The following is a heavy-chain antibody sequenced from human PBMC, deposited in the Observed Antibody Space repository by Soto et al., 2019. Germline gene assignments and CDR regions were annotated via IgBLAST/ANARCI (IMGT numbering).Heavy chain of an antibody. CDR1: GVTLTNVW. Sequence: GGSLRLSCAVSGVTLTNVWMNWVRQAPGKGPEWVGRIKSKTDGGTTDYAAPVKGRFTISRDDSKNTLYLQMNSLKTEDTAVYYCTTDLLGDAFDIWGQGTMVTVSS. V-gene: IGHV3-15*07. CDR3: TTDLLGDAFDI. CDR2: IKSKTDGGTT. J-gene: IGHJ3*02. D-gene: IGHD7-27*01.